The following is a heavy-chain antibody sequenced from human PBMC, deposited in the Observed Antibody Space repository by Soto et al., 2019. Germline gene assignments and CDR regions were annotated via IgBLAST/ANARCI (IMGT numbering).Heavy chain of an antibody. CDR2: INPSGGRT. Sequence: ASVKVSCKASGYTFTSYYMHWVRQAPGQGLEWMGIINPSGGRTSYAQKIQGRVTMTRDTSTSTDYMELSSLRSEDTAVYYCARDHHSSGYYYLRENWFDPWGQGTLVTVSS. J-gene: IGHJ5*02. D-gene: IGHD3-22*01. CDR3: ARDHHSSGYYYLRENWFDP. CDR1: GYTFTSYY. V-gene: IGHV1-46*01.